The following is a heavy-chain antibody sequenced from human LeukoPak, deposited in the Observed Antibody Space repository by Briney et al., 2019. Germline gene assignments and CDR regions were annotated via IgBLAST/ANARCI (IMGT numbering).Heavy chain of an antibody. J-gene: IGHJ4*02. CDR2: ISTSSSYI. CDR1: GFTFSSYS. D-gene: IGHD3-22*01. CDR3: AKGYYDSSGYYYSHFDY. Sequence: GGSLRLSCVASGFTFSSYSMNWVRQAPGKGLEWVSSISTSSSYIYYADSVKGRFTISRDNSKNTLYLQMNSLRAEDTAVYYCAKGYYDSSGYYYSHFDYWGQGTLVTVSS. V-gene: IGHV3-21*04.